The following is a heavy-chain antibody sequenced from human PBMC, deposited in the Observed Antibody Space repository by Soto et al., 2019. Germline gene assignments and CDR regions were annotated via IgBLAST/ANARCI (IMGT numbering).Heavy chain of an antibody. CDR2: IRKKADSYTT. Sequence: GGSLRLSCAASGFTFSDHYMDWVRQAPGKGLEWVGRIRKKADSYTTEYAASVKGRFTISRDDSKNSLYLEMNSLKTEDTAVYYCSRDRASSSVSDYYGMDVWGQGTTVTVSS. V-gene: IGHV3-72*01. D-gene: IGHD1-26*01. J-gene: IGHJ6*02. CDR1: GFTFSDHY. CDR3: SRDRASSSVSDYYGMDV.